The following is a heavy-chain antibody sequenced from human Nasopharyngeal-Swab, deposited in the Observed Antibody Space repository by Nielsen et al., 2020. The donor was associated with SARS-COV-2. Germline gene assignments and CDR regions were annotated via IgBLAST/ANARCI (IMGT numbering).Heavy chain of an antibody. V-gene: IGHV3-30*18. J-gene: IGHJ6*02. CDR2: ISYDGIKK. D-gene: IGHD2-8*01. CDR3: AKDHQLIRNYYYYDMDV. Sequence: VRQAPGKGLEWMAVISYDGIKKYYADSVKGRFTLSGDNSKNTLYLQMNSLRTEDTAVYYGAKDHQLIRNYYYYDMDVWGQGTTVTVSS.